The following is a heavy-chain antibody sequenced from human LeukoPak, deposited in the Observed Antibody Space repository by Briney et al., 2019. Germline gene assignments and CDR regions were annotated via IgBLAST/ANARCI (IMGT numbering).Heavy chain of an antibody. D-gene: IGHD6-13*01. CDR1: GGSISSGDYY. V-gene: IGHV4-30-4*08. J-gene: IGHJ5*02. CDR2: IYYSGST. CDR3: ARSDGDSIAAAGGTNWFDP. Sequence: SQTLSLTCTVSGGSISSGDYYWSWIRQPPGKGLEWIGYIYYSGSTYYNPSLKSRVTISVDTSKNQFSLKLSSVTAADTAVYYCARSDGDSIAAAGGTNWFDPWGQGTLVTVSS.